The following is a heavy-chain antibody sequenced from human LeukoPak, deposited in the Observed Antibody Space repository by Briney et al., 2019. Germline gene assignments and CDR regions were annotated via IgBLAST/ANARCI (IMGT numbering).Heavy chain of an antibody. D-gene: IGHD1-26*01. Sequence: PSETLSLTCSVSGGSVTTGTYHWAWIRQPPGKGLEWIGSVYFDGGTHYNRSLQSRVAISVDTSKNQFSLKLSSVTAADTAVYYCARHLHRVGATRGYFDYWGQGTLVTVSS. V-gene: IGHV4-39*01. CDR3: ARHLHRVGATRGYFDY. J-gene: IGHJ4*02. CDR1: GGSVTTGTYH. CDR2: VYFDGGT.